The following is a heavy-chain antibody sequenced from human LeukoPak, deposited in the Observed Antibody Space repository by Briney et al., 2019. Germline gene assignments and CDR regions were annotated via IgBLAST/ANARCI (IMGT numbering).Heavy chain of an antibody. V-gene: IGHV1-18*01. CDR2: ISAYNGNP. D-gene: IGHD3-22*01. CDR3: ARVGEAGYYYDSSGYSEDYFDY. J-gene: IGHJ4*02. Sequence: ASVKVSCKASGYTFTSYGISWVRQAPGQGLEWMGWISAYNGNPNYAQKLQGRVTMTTDTSTSTAYMELRSLRSDDTAVYYCARVGEAGYYYDSSGYSEDYFDYWGQGTLVTVSS. CDR1: GYTFTSYG.